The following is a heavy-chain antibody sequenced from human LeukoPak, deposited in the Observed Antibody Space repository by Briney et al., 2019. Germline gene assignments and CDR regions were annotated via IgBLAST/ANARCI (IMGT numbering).Heavy chain of an antibody. V-gene: IGHV3-30*04. CDR1: GFTFSSYA. CDR3: AKGVAVAVDY. J-gene: IGHJ4*02. CDR2: ISYDGSNK. Sequence: GGSLRLSCAASGFTFSSYAMHWVRQAPGKGLEWVAVISYDGSNKHYADSMKGRFTISRDNSKNTLYLQMNSLRAEDTAVYYCAKGVAVAVDYWGQGTLVTVSS. D-gene: IGHD6-13*01.